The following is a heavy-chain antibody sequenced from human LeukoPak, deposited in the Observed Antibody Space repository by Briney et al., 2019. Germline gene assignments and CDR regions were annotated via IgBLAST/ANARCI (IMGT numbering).Heavy chain of an antibody. V-gene: IGHV3-20*01. D-gene: IGHD3-22*01. CDR1: GFTFDDYG. CDR3: ARGGYYDSSGYKDY. J-gene: IGHJ4*02. Sequence: PGGSLRLSCAASGFTFDDYGMSWVRQAPGKGLEWVSGINWNGGSTGYADSVKGRFTISRDNAKSSLYLQMNSLRAEDTALYHCARGGYYDSSGYKDYWGQGTLVTVSS. CDR2: INWNGGST.